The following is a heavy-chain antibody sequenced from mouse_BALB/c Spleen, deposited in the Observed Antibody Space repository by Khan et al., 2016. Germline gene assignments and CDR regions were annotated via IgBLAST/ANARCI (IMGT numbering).Heavy chain of an antibody. J-gene: IGHJ2*01. CDR2: INPSTGYT. CDR3: ARRDGNYDY. V-gene: IGHV1-7*01. CDR1: GYTFTSYW. Sequence: QVQLQQSGAELAKPGASVKMSCKASGYTFTSYWMHWVKQRPGQGLEWIGYINPSTGYTEYNQKFKDKATLTADKSSSTAYMQLSSLTSEDSAVYYCARRDGNYDYWGQGTTLTVSS. D-gene: IGHD2-1*01.